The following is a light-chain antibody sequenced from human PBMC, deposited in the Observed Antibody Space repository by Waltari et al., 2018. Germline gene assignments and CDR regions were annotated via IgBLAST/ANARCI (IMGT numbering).Light chain of an antibody. J-gene: IGKJ1*01. CDR1: QSVNRW. CDR3: QQYEAFPVT. CDR2: KAS. Sequence: DIQMTHSPSTLSASVGDRVTITCRASQSVNRWLAWYQQKPGKAPKLLISKASALQNGVAPRFSGGGAGTVFTLTNSNLQPDYSSTYYCQQYEAFPVTFSHGTKVEIK. V-gene: IGKV1-5*03.